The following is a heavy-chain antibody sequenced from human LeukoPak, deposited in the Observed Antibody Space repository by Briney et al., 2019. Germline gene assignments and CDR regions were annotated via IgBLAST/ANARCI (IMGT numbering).Heavy chain of an antibody. CDR2: IIPILGIA. V-gene: IGHV1-69*04. CDR1: GGTFSSYA. J-gene: IGHJ6*02. CDR3: ARVCSGYSSGWYEVFCYYGMDV. D-gene: IGHD6-19*01. Sequence: GASVKVSCKASGGTFSSYAISWVRQAPGQGLEWMGRIIPILGIANYAQKFQGRVTITADKSTSTAYMELSSLRSEDTAVYYCARVCSGYSSGWYEVFCYYGMDVWGQGTTVTVSS.